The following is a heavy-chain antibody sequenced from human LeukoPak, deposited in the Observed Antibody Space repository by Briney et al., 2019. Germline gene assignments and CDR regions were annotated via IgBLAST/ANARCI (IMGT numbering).Heavy chain of an antibody. J-gene: IGHJ4*02. D-gene: IGHD6-6*01. Sequence: SVTVSCKASGGTFSSYAISWVRQAPGQGLEWMGGIIPIFGTANYAQKFQGRVTITADESTSTAYMELSSLRSEDTAVYYCARVAARPPRQPDEFDYWGQGTLVTVSS. V-gene: IGHV1-69*13. CDR3: ARVAARPPRQPDEFDY. CDR1: GGTFSSYA. CDR2: IIPIFGTA.